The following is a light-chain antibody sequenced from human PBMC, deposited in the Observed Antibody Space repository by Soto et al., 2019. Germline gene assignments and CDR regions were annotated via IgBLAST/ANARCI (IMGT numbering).Light chain of an antibody. V-gene: IGLV1-40*01. J-gene: IGLJ2*01. CDR1: SSNIGAGFH. Sequence: QAVVTQPPSVSGAPGQRVTISCTGSSSNIGAGFHVHWYQQLPGTAPKLLIYANTNRPSGVPDRFSGSKSGTSASLAITGLQAEDEAAYYCQSYDSSLVGSAFGGGTKVTVL. CDR2: ANT. CDR3: QSYDSSLVGSA.